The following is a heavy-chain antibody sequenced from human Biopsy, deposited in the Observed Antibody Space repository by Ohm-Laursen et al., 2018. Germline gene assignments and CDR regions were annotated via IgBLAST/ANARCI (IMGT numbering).Heavy chain of an antibody. CDR2: MIPSSGKT. CDR1: GYSFSTYD. D-gene: IGHD6-6*01. CDR3: ARGYSRRVSIFEASIYWFDT. V-gene: IGHV1-8*01. Sequence: SVKVSCKASGYSFSTYDVNWVRQARGQGLEWMGWMIPSSGKTGYAQRFQGRVTLTMNTSISTAYMELSGLRSEDTAVYFCARGYSRRVSIFEASIYWFDTWGQGTMVTVSS. J-gene: IGHJ5*02.